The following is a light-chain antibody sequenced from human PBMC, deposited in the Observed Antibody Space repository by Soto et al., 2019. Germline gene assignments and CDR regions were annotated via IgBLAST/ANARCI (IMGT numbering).Light chain of an antibody. CDR2: EVS. Sequence: QSVLTQPASVSGSPGQSITISCTGTSSDVGAYDYVSWYQQHPDKAPKLMIYEVSNRPSGVSNRFSGSKSLNTATLTISVLQAEDEADYYCSSYTSSSTRVFGTGTKLTVL. CDR1: SSDVGAYDY. J-gene: IGLJ1*01. V-gene: IGLV2-14*03. CDR3: SSYTSSSTRV.